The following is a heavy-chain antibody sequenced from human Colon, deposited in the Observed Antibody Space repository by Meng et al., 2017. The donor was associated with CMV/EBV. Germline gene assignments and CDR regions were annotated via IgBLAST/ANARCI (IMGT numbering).Heavy chain of an antibody. V-gene: IGHV3-53*01. Sequence: GESLKISCAASGFTVSSNYMSWVRQAPGKGLEWVSVIYSGGSTYYADSVKGRFIISRDNSKNTLYLQMNSLRAEDTAVYYCARGLDCSGGSCQSDDAFDIWGQGPMVTVSS. CDR1: GFTVSSNY. D-gene: IGHD2-15*01. J-gene: IGHJ3*02. CDR3: ARGLDCSGGSCQSDDAFDI. CDR2: IYSGGST.